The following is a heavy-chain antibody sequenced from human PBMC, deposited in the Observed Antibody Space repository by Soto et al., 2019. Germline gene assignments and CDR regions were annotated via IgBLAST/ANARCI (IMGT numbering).Heavy chain of an antibody. CDR2: ISWNSGSI. J-gene: IGHJ6*03. D-gene: IGHD6-6*01. CDR1: GFTFDDYA. CDR3: AKFDSSSGGTDYYYMDV. V-gene: IGHV3-9*01. Sequence: GGSLRLSCAASGFTFDDYAMHWVRQAPGKGLEWVSGISWNSGSIGYADSVKGRFTISRDNAKNSLYLQMNSLRAEDTALYYCAKFDSSSGGTDYYYMDVWGKGTTVTVSS.